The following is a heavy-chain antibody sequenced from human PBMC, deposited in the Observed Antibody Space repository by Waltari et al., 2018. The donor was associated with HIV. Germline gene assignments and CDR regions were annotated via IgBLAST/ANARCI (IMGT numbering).Heavy chain of an antibody. V-gene: IGHV3-48*04. D-gene: IGHD2-21*01. CDR2: ISSSSTTI. J-gene: IGHJ3*02. CDR1: GFTFSTYS. CDR3: ARDKAVIQPDAFDI. Sequence: EVQLVESGGGLVQPGGSRSPYCAASGFTFSTYSMNWVRQAPGKGLEWVSYISSSSTTIYYADSVKGRFTISRDNAKNLLYLQMNSLRAEDTAVYYCARDKAVIQPDAFDIWGQGTMVTVSS.